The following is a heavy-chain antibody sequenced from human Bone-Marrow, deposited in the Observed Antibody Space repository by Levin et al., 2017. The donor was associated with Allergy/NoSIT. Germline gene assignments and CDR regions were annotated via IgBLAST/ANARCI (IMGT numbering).Heavy chain of an antibody. V-gene: IGHV1-69*13. CDR3: ARGSPLLPSTKDNWFDP. Sequence: GASVKVSCKVSGGSFSVFVVSWVRQAPGQGLEWMGGIIPLFSRADYAQKFQGRVTFTADESTSPAYMELSSLRSEDTAVYYFARGSPLLPSTKDNWFDPWGQGTLVTVSS. J-gene: IGHJ5*02. CDR1: GGSFSVFV. D-gene: IGHD2-2*01. CDR2: IIPLFSRA.